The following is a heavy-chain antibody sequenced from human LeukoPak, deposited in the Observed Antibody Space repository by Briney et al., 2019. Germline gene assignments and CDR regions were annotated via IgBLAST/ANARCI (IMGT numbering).Heavy chain of an antibody. CDR3: AADLPYSNYGPLNF. CDR1: GFSFTTSA. V-gene: IGHV1-58*01. J-gene: IGHJ4*02. CDR2: IVVGSGYT. D-gene: IGHD4-11*01. Sequence: SVKVSCKASGFSFTTSAVQWVRQARGQRLEWIGWIVVGSGYTNYAQKFQERVTITRDMSSSTAYLELSSLSSEDTAVYFCAADLPYSNYGPLNFWGQGTLVTVSS.